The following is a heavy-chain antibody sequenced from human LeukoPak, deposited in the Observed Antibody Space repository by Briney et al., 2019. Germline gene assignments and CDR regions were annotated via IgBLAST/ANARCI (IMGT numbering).Heavy chain of an antibody. CDR2: IVVGSGNT. J-gene: IGHJ4*02. V-gene: IGHV1-58*02. CDR1: GFTFTSSA. Sequence: SVKVSCKASGFTFTSSAMQWVRQARGQRLEWIGWIVVGSGNTNYAQKFQERVTITRDMSTSTAYMELSSLRSEDTAVYYCAAAGIADRETDFDYWGQGTLVTVSS. D-gene: IGHD6-6*01. CDR3: AAAGIADRETDFDY.